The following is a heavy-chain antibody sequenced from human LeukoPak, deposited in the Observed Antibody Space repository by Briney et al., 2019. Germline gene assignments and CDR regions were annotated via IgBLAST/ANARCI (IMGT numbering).Heavy chain of an antibody. J-gene: IGHJ6*02. Sequence: SETLSLTCTVSGGSISSSSYYWGWIRQPPGKGLEWIGSIYYSGSTYYNPSLKSRVTISVDTSKNQFSLKLSSVTAADTAVYYCAATLTTVALDGMDVWGQGTTVTVSS. CDR1: GGSISSSSYY. CDR2: IYYSGST. D-gene: IGHD4-23*01. V-gene: IGHV4-39*07. CDR3: AATLTTVALDGMDV.